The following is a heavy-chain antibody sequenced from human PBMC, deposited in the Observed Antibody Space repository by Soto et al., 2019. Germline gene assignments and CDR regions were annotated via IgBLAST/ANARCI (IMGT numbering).Heavy chain of an antibody. V-gene: IGHV3-33*01. D-gene: IGHD3-16*01. CDR1: GFTLSSYG. CDR2: IWCDVSNK. J-gene: IGHJ6*02. CDR3: ARDLVWGDYCYYYVMDA. Sequence: PEGSLRLSCAACGFTLSSYGMHWVRQAPGKGLEWVAVIWCDVSNKYYADSVKGRFTISRDNSKNTLYLQMNSLRAEDTAVYYWARDLVWGDYCYYYVMDAWGDMTAVTFS.